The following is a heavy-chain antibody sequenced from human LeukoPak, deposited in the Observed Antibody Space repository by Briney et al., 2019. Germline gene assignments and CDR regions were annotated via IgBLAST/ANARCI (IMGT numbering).Heavy chain of an antibody. Sequence: ASVKVSCKASGYTFTGYYMHWVRQAPGQGLEWMGWINPNSGGTNYAQKFQGRVTMTRDTSISTAYMELSRLRSDDTAVYYCATVRYYDTPGDSDYFDYWGQGTLVTVSS. D-gene: IGHD3-22*01. CDR3: ATVRYYDTPGDSDYFDY. CDR1: GYTFTGYY. V-gene: IGHV1-2*02. J-gene: IGHJ4*02. CDR2: INPNSGGT.